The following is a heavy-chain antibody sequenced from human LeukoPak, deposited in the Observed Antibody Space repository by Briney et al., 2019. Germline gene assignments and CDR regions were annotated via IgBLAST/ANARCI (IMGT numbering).Heavy chain of an antibody. CDR1: GYTFTSYD. CDR3: ARGPSGADTYYMDV. CDR2: MNPNSGKT. D-gene: IGHD3-10*01. V-gene: IGHV1-8*01. Sequence: ASVKVSCKASGYTFTSYDINWLRQATGQGPEWMGWMNPNSGKTGYAQKFQGRVTMTRNTSISTDYMELSSLRSEDTAVYYCARGPSGADTYYMDVWGKGTTVTVSS. J-gene: IGHJ6*03.